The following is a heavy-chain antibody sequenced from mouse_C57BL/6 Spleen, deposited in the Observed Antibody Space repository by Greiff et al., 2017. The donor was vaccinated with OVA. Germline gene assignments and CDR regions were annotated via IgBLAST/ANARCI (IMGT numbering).Heavy chain of an antibody. CDR2: IHPNSGST. J-gene: IGHJ2*01. CDR1: GYTFTSYW. D-gene: IGHD2-3*01. V-gene: IGHV1-64*01. CDR3: AREGDGWYFDY. Sequence: QVHVKQPGAELVKPGASVKLSCKASGYTFTSYWMHWVKQRPGQGLEWIGMIHPNSGSTNYNEKFKSKATLTVDKSYSTAYMQLSSLTSEDSAVYYCAREGDGWYFDYWGQGTTLTVSS.